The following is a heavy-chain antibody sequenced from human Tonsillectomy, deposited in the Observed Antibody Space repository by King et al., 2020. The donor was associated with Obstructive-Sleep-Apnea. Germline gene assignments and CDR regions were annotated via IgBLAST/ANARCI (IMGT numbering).Heavy chain of an antibody. Sequence: VQLVESGAEVKKPGESLKISCKGSGYSFTSYWIGWVRQMPGKGLEWLGIIYPGDSDTRYSPSFPGQVTLSAAKSISTAYLQWSSLKAPATAMYYCAGRVILTGYYLNDYWGEGTLVTVSS. D-gene: IGHD3-9*01. V-gene: IGHV5-51*01. CDR1: GYSFTSYW. J-gene: IGHJ4*02. CDR3: AGRVILTGYYLNDY. CDR2: IYPGDSDT.